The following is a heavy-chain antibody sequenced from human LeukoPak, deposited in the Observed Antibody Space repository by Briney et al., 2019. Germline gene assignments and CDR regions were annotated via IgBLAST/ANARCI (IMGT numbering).Heavy chain of an antibody. CDR3: VRFLEAPDY. CDR1: GFTFSGSA. Sequence: GGTLRLFCAASGFTFSGSAMHWVRQASGKGLEWVGRIRSKANNYATAYAASVKGRFTISRDDSKNPAYLQMNSLKTEDTAVYYCVRFLEAPDYWGQGTLVTVSS. CDR2: IRSKANNYAT. J-gene: IGHJ4*02. V-gene: IGHV3-73*01. D-gene: IGHD3-3*01.